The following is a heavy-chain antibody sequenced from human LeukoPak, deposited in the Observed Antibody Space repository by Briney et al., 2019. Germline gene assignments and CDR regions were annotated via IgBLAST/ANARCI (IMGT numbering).Heavy chain of an antibody. CDR3: ARFGTSSSRFFDQ. J-gene: IGHJ4*02. D-gene: IGHD6-6*01. Sequence: SGTLSLTCAVSGGSISRSDWWSWVRQSPGKGLEWIGEIFHSGSTKYNPSLKSRVTISVDKSKNQFSLNLTSVTAADTAMYYCARFGTSSSRFFDQWGQGTLVTVSS. CDR2: IFHSGST. V-gene: IGHV4-4*02. CDR1: GGSISRSDW.